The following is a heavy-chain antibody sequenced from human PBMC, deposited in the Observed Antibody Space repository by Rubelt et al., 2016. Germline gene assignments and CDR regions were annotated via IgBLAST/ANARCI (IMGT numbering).Heavy chain of an antibody. CDR1: GFSFSTNS. CDR2: ISSNGASA. Sequence: EVQLVESGGRLVQPGGSLRLSCAASGFSFSTNSMHWVRQAPGKGLEYVSAISSNGASAFYADSVKGRFTISRDNSKNTLYLQMGSLRAEDMAVYYCARPSVAKTLTPGLWGQGTLVTVSS. V-gene: IGHV3-64*07. D-gene: IGHD5-12*01. J-gene: IGHJ4*02. CDR3: ARPSVAKTLTPGL.